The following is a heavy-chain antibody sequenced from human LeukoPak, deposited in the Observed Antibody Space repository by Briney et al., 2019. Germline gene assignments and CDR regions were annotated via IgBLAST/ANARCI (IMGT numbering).Heavy chain of an antibody. CDR3: ARGCIAAAGIQAPTCSNDDGGDY. D-gene: IGHD6-13*01. V-gene: IGHV4-34*01. CDR2: INHSGST. Sequence: PSETLSLTCAVSGGSFSGYYWSWIRQPPGKGLEWIGEINHSGSTKYNPSLKNRVTISVDTTKNQFSLKLSSVPAADTAVYYCARGCIAAAGIQAPTCSNDDGGDYWGQGTLVTVSS. J-gene: IGHJ4*02. CDR1: GGSFSGYY.